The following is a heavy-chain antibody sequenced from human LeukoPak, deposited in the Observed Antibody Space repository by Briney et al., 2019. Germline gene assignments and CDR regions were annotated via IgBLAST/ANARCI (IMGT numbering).Heavy chain of an antibody. CDR2: IYYSGST. J-gene: IGHJ4*02. CDR1: GGSISSSSYY. CDR3: ARDTLTTVVTLYDY. V-gene: IGHV4-39*07. D-gene: IGHD4-23*01. Sequence: PSETLSLTCTVSGGSISSSSYYWGWIRQPPGKGLEWIGSIYYSGSTYYNPSLKSRVTISVDTSKNQFSLKLSSVTAADTAVYYCARDTLTTVVTLYDYWGQGTLVTVSS.